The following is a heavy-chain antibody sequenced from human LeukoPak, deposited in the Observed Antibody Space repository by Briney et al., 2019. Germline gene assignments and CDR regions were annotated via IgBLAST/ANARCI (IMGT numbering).Heavy chain of an antibody. D-gene: IGHD3-22*01. J-gene: IGHJ4*02. CDR1: GYTFTNYG. V-gene: IGHV1-18*01. Sequence: ASVKVSCKAFGYTFTNYGISWVRQAPGQGLEWVGWISASNGNTNYARRLQGRVTMTTDTSTTTAYIELRSLRSDDTAVYYCARDIYYYDRSDYAYVHYFDYWGQGTLVTVSS. CDR3: ARDIYYYDRSDYAYVHYFDY. CDR2: ISASNGNT.